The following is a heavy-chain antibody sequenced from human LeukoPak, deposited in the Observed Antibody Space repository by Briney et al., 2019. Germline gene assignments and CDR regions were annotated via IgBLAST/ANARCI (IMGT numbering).Heavy chain of an antibody. CDR1: GGSISSYY. J-gene: IGHJ5*02. Sequence: PSETLSLTCTVSGGSISSYYWSWIRQPPGKGLEWIGYIYYSGSTNYNPSLKSRVTISVDTSKNQFSLKLSSVTAADTAVYYCAREWDDSSGYSYWFDPWGQGTLVTVSS. V-gene: IGHV4-59*01. D-gene: IGHD3-22*01. CDR3: AREWDDSSGYSYWFDP. CDR2: IYYSGST.